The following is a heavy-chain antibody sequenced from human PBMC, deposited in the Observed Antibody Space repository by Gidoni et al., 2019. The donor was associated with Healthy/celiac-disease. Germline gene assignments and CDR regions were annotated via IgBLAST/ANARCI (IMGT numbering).Heavy chain of an antibody. Sequence: QVQLVQSGAEVKKPGASVKVSCKVAGYTLTELSMHWVRQAPGTGLEWMGGFDPEDGETIYAQKFQGRVTMTEDTSTDTAYMELSSLRSEDTAVYYCATAIYCSGGSCYPGYYYYGMDVWGQGTTVTVSS. CDR1: GYTLTELS. J-gene: IGHJ6*02. CDR3: ATAIYCSGGSCYPGYYYYGMDV. CDR2: FDPEDGET. D-gene: IGHD2-15*01. V-gene: IGHV1-24*01.